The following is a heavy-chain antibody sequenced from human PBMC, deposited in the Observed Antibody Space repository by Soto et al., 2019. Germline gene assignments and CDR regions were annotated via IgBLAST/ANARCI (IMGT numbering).Heavy chain of an antibody. CDR1: GFTFNNAW. CDR2: IKRYRDGGTR. CDR3: TQGTCRQDSTGYHDFDD. D-gene: IGHD3-22*01. J-gene: IGHJ4*02. Sequence: EVQLVESGAGLVKPGGSLRLSCEGSGFTFNNAWMSWIRQAPGKGPEWVGRIKRYRDGGTRDYAASGKGRFTISRDDSKNTVYLQMNNLKSEDTAVYYCTQGTCRQDSTGYHDFDDWGQGTLVTASS. V-gene: IGHV3-15*01.